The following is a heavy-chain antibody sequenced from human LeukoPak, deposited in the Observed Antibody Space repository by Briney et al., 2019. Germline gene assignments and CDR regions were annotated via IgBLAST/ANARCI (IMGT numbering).Heavy chain of an antibody. CDR1: GFTFSRYA. J-gene: IGHJ4*02. V-gene: IGHV3-64D*06. D-gene: IGHD3-10*01. CDR2: ISSNGGST. Sequence: PGGSLRLSCLASGFTFSRYAMHWVRQAPGKGLEYVSGISSNGGSTYYADSVKGRFTISRDNSKNTLYLQMSSLRAEDTAVYYCVKSGSYYNEPYYFDYWGQGTLVTVSS. CDR3: VKSGSYYNEPYYFDY.